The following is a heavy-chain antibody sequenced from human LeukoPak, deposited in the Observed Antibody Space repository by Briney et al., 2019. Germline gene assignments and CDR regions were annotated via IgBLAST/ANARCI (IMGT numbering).Heavy chain of an antibody. CDR1: GYSMSSGYY. CDR3: ARQGQLPTAVVPFDY. Sequence: PSETLSLTCTVSGYSMSSGYYWAWIRQPPGKGLEWIASIYHSGSTYYNLSLKRRVTISVDTSKNQFSLKLSSVTAADTAFYYCARQGQLPTAVVPFDYWGQGTLVTVSS. V-gene: IGHV4-38-2*02. J-gene: IGHJ4*02. D-gene: IGHD2-2*01. CDR2: IYHSGST.